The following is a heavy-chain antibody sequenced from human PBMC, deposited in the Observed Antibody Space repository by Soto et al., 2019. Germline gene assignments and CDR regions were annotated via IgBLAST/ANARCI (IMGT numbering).Heavy chain of an antibody. CDR3: ARNGTLTGYSYGMDV. CDR2: IIPIVDTA. V-gene: IGHV1-69*01. Sequence: QVQLLQSGAELRKPGSSVKVSCKASGGTFSDSTINWVRQAPGQRLEWMGGIIPIVDTANYAEKFQGRVTITADESTSTSFMEVSSLGSEDTAVYYCARNGTLTGYSYGMDVWGQATMVTVTS. CDR1: GGTFSDST. J-gene: IGHJ6*02. D-gene: IGHD7-27*01.